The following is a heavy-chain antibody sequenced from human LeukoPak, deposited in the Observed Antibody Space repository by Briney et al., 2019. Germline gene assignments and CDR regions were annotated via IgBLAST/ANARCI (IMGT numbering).Heavy chain of an antibody. J-gene: IGHJ4*02. V-gene: IGHV4-39*07. Sequence: SETLSLTCTVSGGSISSSSYYWAWIRQPPGKGLEWIGSINYSGSAYYNPSLKSRVTISVDTSKNQFSLKLSSVTAADTALYYCARDARIVGATTVDFWGQGTLVTVSS. CDR2: INYSGSA. CDR1: GGSISSSSYY. CDR3: ARDARIVGATTVDF. D-gene: IGHD1-26*01.